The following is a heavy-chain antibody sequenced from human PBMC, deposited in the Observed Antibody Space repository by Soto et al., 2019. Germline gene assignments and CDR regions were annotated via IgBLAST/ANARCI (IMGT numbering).Heavy chain of an antibody. CDR2: ISYDGSNK. CDR3: ARARYDFWSGYYTPNYYYGMDV. Sequence: PVGSLRLSCAASGFTFSSYAMHWVRQAPGKGLEWVAVISYDGSNKYYADSVKGRFTISRDNSKNTLYLQMNSLRAEDTAVYYCARARYDFWSGYYTPNYYYGMDVWGQGTTVTV. D-gene: IGHD3-3*01. V-gene: IGHV3-30-3*01. CDR1: GFTFSSYA. J-gene: IGHJ6*02.